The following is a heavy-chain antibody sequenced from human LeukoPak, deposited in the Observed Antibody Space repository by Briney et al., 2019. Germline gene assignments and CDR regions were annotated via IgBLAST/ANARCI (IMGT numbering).Heavy chain of an antibody. V-gene: IGHV3-30*18. CDR1: GFTFSSYG. CDR2: ISYDGSNK. Sequence: GGSLRLSCAASGFTFSSYGMHWVRQAPGKGLEWVAVISYDGSNKYYADSVKGRFTISRDNSKNTLYLQMNSLRAEGTAVYYCAKDQWDYDSSGYYDYWGQGTLVTVSS. D-gene: IGHD3-22*01. CDR3: AKDQWDYDSSGYYDY. J-gene: IGHJ4*02.